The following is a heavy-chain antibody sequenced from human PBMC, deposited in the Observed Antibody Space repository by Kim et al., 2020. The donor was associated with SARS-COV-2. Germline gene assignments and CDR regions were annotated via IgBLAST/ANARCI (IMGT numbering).Heavy chain of an antibody. CDR1: GFTVSSNY. CDR2: IYSGGST. V-gene: IGHV3-53*04. J-gene: IGHJ5*02. D-gene: IGHD3-10*01. CDR3: ARATYYYGSGSYWGIDP. Sequence: GGSLRLSCAASGFTVSSNYMSWVRQAPGKGLEWVSVIYSGGSTYYADSVKGRFTISRHNSKNTLYLQMNSLRAEDTAVYYCARATYYYGSGSYWGIDPWGQGTLVTVSS.